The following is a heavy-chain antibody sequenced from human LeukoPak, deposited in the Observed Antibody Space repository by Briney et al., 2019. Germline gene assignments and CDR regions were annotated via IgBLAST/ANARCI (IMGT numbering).Heavy chain of an antibody. D-gene: IGHD6-13*01. J-gene: IGHJ4*02. CDR2: IKQDGSEK. V-gene: IGHV3-7*01. CDR1: GFTFSSYW. CDR3: ARDPGYSSSWDFDY. Sequence: GGSLRLSCAAFGFTFSSYWMSWVRQAPGKGLEWVANIKQDGSEKYYVDSVKGRFTISRDNAKNSLYLQMNSLRAEDTAVYYCARDPGYSSSWDFDYWGQGTLVTVSS.